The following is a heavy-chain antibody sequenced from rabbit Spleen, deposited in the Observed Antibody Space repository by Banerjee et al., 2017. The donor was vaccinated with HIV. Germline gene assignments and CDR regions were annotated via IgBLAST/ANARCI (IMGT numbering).Heavy chain of an antibody. CDR3: ARDLVGVIGWNFYL. V-gene: IGHV1S45*01. J-gene: IGHJ4*01. CDR2: INAVTGKA. CDR1: GFSFSNKAV. D-gene: IGHD2-1*01. Sequence: QEQLVESGGGLVKPEGSLKLSCTASGFSFSNKAVMCWVRQAPGKGLEWIACINAVTGKAVYASWAKGRFTISRTSSTTVTLRMTSLTAADRATYFCARDLVGVIGWNFYLWGQGTLVTVS.